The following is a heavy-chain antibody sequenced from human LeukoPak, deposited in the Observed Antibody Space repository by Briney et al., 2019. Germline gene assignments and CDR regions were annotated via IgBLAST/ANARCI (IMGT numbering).Heavy chain of an antibody. Sequence: SETLSLTCTVSGDSIIGYYWSWIRQPPGKGLEWIGYIHYSGSSNYNPSLQSRVTISVDTSRGHFSLKLSSATAADTAVYYCARGPGKGYFQHWGQGTLVTVSS. CDR3: ARGPGKGYFQH. CDR1: GDSIIGYY. CDR2: IHYSGSS. V-gene: IGHV4-59*01. J-gene: IGHJ1*01. D-gene: IGHD1-1*01.